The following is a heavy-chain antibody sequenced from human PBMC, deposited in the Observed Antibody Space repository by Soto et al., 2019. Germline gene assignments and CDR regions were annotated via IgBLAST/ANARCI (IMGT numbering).Heavy chain of an antibody. D-gene: IGHD3-3*01. CDR3: AKLYFDFWSGLYAAAKDDGFDV. CDR2: ISGNGRIT. Sequence: XGSLRLSCESSVFTFSSYSMNWVRHAPGTGLEWVAGISGNGRITHYADSVKGRFTVSRDNSKNTLYLQMNTLRAEDTALYYCAKLYFDFWSGLYAAAKDDGFDVWGEGTMVTVSS. V-gene: IGHV3-23*01. CDR1: VFTFSSYS. J-gene: IGHJ3*01.